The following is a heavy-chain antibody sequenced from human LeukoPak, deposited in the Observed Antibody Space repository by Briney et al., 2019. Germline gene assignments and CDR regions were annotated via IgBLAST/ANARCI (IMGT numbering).Heavy chain of an antibody. CDR1: GFTFSSYA. CDR2: ISGSAITT. J-gene: IGHJ4*02. CDR3: AKVSTWSKYYFDY. V-gene: IGHV3-23*01. Sequence: GGSLRLSCTASGFTFSSYAMSWVRQAPGKGLEWVSTISGSAITTYYADSVTGRFTISRDNSRNTLYLQMNSLRAEDTAVYYCAKVSTWSKYYFDYWGQGTLVTVSS. D-gene: IGHD6-13*01.